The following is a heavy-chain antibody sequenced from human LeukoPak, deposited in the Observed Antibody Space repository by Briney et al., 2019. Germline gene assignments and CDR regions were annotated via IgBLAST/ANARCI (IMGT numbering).Heavy chain of an antibody. CDR2: ISYDGSNK. V-gene: IGHV3-30*09. CDR1: GFTFSSYA. Sequence: GGSLRLSCAASGFTFSSYAMHWVRQAPGKGLEWVAVISYDGSNKYYADSVKGRFAISRDNSQKKLYLLMNNLRPEDTALYYCARGTSSPGYFDLWGQGTQVTVSS. J-gene: IGHJ4*02. D-gene: IGHD1-26*01. CDR3: ARGTSSPGYFDL.